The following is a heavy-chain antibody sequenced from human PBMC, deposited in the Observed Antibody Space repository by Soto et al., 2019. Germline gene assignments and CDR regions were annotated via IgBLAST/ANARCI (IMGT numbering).Heavy chain of an antibody. V-gene: IGHV3-7*01. Sequence: EVQLVESGGGLAQPGGSLRLSCAASGFAFTTFWMNWVRQAPGKGLEWVANIKYDGSEKYYVDSVMGRFTISRDNAKTSLYLQMNSLRAEEMAVYYCVGGHLVDYRGQGTLVIVSS. CDR2: IKYDGSEK. CDR3: VGGHLVDY. CDR1: GFAFTTFW. J-gene: IGHJ4*02. D-gene: IGHD2-8*02.